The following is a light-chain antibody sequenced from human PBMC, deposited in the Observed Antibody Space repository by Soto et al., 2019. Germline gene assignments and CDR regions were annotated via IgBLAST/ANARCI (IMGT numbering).Light chain of an antibody. CDR1: SSNIGGNT. J-gene: IGLJ1*01. Sequence: QSVLTQPPSASGTPGQRVTISCSGSSSNIGGNTVNWYQQLQGTAPKLLIYGNDHRPSGVPDRFSGSKSGTSASLAISGLQSEDEADYYCAAWDESLNAFVFGTGTKLTVL. CDR3: AAWDESLNAFV. CDR2: GND. V-gene: IGLV1-44*01.